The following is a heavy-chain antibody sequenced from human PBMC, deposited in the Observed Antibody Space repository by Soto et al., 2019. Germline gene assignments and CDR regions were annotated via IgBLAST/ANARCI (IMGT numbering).Heavy chain of an antibody. CDR3: ARGKYCSGGSCYFDY. J-gene: IGHJ4*02. CDR2: IIPIFGTA. CDR1: GGTFSSYA. Sequence: GASVKVSCKASGGTFSSYAISWVRQAPGQGLEWMGGIIPIFGTANYAQKFQGRVTITADESTSTAYMELSSLRSEDTAVYYCARGKYCSGGSCYFDYWGQGTLVTVSS. D-gene: IGHD2-15*01. V-gene: IGHV1-69*13.